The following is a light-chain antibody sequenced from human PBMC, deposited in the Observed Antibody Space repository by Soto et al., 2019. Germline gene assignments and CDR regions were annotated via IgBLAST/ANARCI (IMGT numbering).Light chain of an antibody. CDR1: QSVSSNY. V-gene: IGKV3D-20*02. Sequence: EMVLTQSPGALSLSPGERATLSCRASQSVSSNYLAWYQQKPGQAPRLLIYGASTRATGIPARFSGSGSGTDFTLTISSLEPEDFAVYYCQQRDDLVCFGGGTNVDIK. J-gene: IGKJ4*01. CDR2: GAS. CDR3: QQRDDLVC.